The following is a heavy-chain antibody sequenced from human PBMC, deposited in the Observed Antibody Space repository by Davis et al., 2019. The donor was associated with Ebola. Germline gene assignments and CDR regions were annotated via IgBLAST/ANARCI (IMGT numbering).Heavy chain of an antibody. D-gene: IGHD3-3*01. V-gene: IGHV3-11*01. CDR1: GFTFSDYY. Sequence: PGGSLRLSCAASGFTFSDYYMSWIRQAPGKGLEWVSYISSSGNTIYYADSVKGRFTISRDNAKNSLYLQMNSLRAEDTAVYYCARDLITISRRYYGMDVWGQGTTVTVSS. CDR2: ISSSGNTI. J-gene: IGHJ6*02. CDR3: ARDLITISRRYYGMDV.